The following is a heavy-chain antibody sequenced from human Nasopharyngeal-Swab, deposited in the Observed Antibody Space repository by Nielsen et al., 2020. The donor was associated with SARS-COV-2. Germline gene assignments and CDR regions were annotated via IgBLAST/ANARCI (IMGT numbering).Heavy chain of an antibody. J-gene: IGHJ4*02. Sequence: SCAASGFTFDDYAMHWVRQAPGKGLEWVSGISWNSGSIGYADSVKGRFTISRDNAKNSLYLQMNSLRAEDTALYYCAKGPYGGKITFFDYWGQGTLVTVSS. CDR1: GFTFDDYA. CDR2: ISWNSGSI. CDR3: AKGPYGGKITFFDY. V-gene: IGHV3-9*01. D-gene: IGHD4-23*01.